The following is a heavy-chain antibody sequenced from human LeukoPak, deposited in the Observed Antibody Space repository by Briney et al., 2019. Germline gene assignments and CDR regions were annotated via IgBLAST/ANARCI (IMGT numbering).Heavy chain of an antibody. CDR3: VRDWEGFNFDI. D-gene: IGHD1-26*01. V-gene: IGHV4-59*02. Sequence: PSETLSLTCTVSGDSVSSYYWSWIRQPPGEGLEWIAYMHNSGTISYNPSLRTRVTMSVDTSKNQFSLNLRSVTAADTAVYYCVRDWEGFNFDIWGQGTKVTDSS. J-gene: IGHJ3*02. CDR2: MHNSGTI. CDR1: GDSVSSYY.